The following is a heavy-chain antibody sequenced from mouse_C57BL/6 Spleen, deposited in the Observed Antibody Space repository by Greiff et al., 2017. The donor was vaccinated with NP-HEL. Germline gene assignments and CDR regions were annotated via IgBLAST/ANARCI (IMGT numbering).Heavy chain of an antibody. CDR1: GYTFTSYW. V-gene: IGHV1-50*01. CDR2: IDPSDSYT. J-gene: IGHJ4*01. Sequence: VQLQQPGAELVKPGASVKLSCKASGYTFTSYWMQWVKQRPGQGLEWIGEIDPSDSYTNYNQKFKGKATLTVDTSSSTAYMQLSSLTSEDSAVYYCAQRGLEAMDYWGQGTSVTVSS. CDR3: AQRGLEAMDY.